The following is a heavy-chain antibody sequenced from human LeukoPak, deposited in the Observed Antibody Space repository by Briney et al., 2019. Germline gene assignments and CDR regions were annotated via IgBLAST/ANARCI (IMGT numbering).Heavy chain of an antibody. J-gene: IGHJ5*02. CDR1: GDSLSSNSAG. Sequence: SQTLSLTCAISGDSLSSNSAGWDSIRQSPSGGLEWLGSTYYRSKWYIDYATSVISRICIHPDTSKKQFSLQLNSVTPKDTAVYYCTGGGLVRGIVSWFDPWGQGTLVTVSS. CDR2: TYYRSKWYI. D-gene: IGHD3-10*01. V-gene: IGHV6-1*01. CDR3: TGGGLVRGIVSWFDP.